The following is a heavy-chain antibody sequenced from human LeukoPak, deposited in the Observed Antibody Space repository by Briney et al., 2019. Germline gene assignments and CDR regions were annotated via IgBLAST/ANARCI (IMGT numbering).Heavy chain of an antibody. CDR1: GYSFSSYN. Sequence: GGSLRLSCAASGYSFSSYNMNWVRQAPGKGLEWVSSISTTSRYIYHIDSAKGRFTISRDNAKNTLYLQMNSLRADDTAVYYCARERAQWLGELPRYGMDVWGQGTTVTVSS. CDR3: ARERAQWLGELPRYGMDV. D-gene: IGHD3-10*01. J-gene: IGHJ6*02. V-gene: IGHV3-21*06. CDR2: ISTTSRYI.